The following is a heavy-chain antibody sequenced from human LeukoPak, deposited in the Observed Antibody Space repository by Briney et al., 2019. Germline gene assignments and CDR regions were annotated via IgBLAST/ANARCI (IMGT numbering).Heavy chain of an antibody. J-gene: IGHJ4*02. V-gene: IGHV3-9*01. Sequence: GGSLRLSCAASGFTFDDYAMHWVRQAPGKGLEWVSGISWNSGSIGYADSVKGRFTISRDDAKNSLFLQMNSLRADDTAVYYCARGDHGYWGQGTLVTVSS. CDR1: GFTFDDYA. CDR3: ARGDHGY. CDR2: ISWNSGSI.